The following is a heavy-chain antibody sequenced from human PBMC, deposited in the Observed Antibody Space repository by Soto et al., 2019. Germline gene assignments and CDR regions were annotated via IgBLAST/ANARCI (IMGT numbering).Heavy chain of an antibody. V-gene: IGHV3-30*03. CDR1: GFTFSSYG. CDR2: ISYDGSNK. D-gene: IGHD2-15*01. CDR3: APWVVVAAT. Sequence: QVQLVESGGGVVQPGRSLRLSCAASGFTFSSYGMHWVRQAPGKGLEWVAVISYDGSNKYYADSVKGRFTISRDNSKNTLYLQMNSLIAEDTAVYYCAPWVVVAATWGQGTLVTVSS. J-gene: IGHJ4*02.